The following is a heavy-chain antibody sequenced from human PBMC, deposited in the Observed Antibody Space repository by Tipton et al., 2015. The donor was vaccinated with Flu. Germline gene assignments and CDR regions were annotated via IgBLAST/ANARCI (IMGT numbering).Heavy chain of an antibody. CDR2: IYYSGTT. CDR1: GGSISSGPYY. CDR3: ARQKGGISSGYYYYLDY. Sequence: LRLSCTVSGGSISSGPYYWGWVRQPPGKGLEWIGSIYYSGTTYYNPSLKSRVTISIDASKNQFSLDMTSLTAADTAVYYCARQKGGISSGYYYYLDYWGQGTLVTVSS. D-gene: IGHD3-22*01. V-gene: IGHV4-39*07. J-gene: IGHJ4*02.